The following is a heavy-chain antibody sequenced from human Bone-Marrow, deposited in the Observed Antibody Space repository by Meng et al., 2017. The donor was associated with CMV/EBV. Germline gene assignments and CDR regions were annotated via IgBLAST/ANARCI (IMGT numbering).Heavy chain of an antibody. D-gene: IGHD2-2*01. CDR2: INPDSGGT. CDR1: GFY. J-gene: IGHJ4*02. CDR3: ATGRGYCSSTSCEHSSSPFDY. Sequence: GFYIRWVRQAPGPGLEWMGWINPDSGGTNYAQKFQGWVTMTRDTSISTAYMELSRLRPDDTAVYYCATGRGYCSSTSCEHSSSPFDYWGQGTLVTVSS. V-gene: IGHV1-2*04.